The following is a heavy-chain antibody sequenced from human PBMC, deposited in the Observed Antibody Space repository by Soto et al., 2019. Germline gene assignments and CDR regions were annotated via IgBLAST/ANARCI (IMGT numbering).Heavy chain of an antibody. CDR1: GESFSGYY. CDR2: INHSGNT. Sequence: PSETLSLTCAVYGESFSGYYWSWIRQPPGKGLEWIGQINHSGNTRYNPSLKSRVTISVDTSKNQFSLKLSSVTAADTAVYYCARRFYTSSSFDYWGQGTLVTV. D-gene: IGHD6-6*01. V-gene: IGHV4-34*01. CDR3: ARRFYTSSSFDY. J-gene: IGHJ4*02.